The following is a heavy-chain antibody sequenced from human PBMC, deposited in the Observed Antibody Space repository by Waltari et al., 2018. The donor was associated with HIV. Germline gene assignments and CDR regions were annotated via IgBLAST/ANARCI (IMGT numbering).Heavy chain of an antibody. CDR2: IYYSGRT. J-gene: IGHJ5*02. CDR3: ARDGKSSYYYDSSPNWFDP. V-gene: IGHV4-31*03. D-gene: IGHD3-22*01. CDR1: GGSISSGGYY. Sequence: QVQLQESGPGLVKPSQTLSLTCTVSGGSISSGGYYWSWIRQHPGKGLEWIGFIYYSGRTDSNPSLKSRVTISVDTSKNQFSLKLSSVTAADTAVYYCARDGKSSYYYDSSPNWFDPWGQGTLVAVSS.